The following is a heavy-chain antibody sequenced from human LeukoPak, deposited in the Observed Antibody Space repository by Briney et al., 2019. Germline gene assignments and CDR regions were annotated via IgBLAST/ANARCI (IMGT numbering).Heavy chain of an antibody. CDR1: GFTFSSYA. Sequence: PGGSLRLSCAASGFTFSSYAMHWVRQAPGKGLEWVAFIRYDGSNKYYADSVKGRFTISRDNSKDTLYLQMNSLRPEDTAVYYCAKVGWLAFDYWGQGTLVTVSS. J-gene: IGHJ4*02. D-gene: IGHD6-19*01. CDR3: AKVGWLAFDY. CDR2: IRYDGSNK. V-gene: IGHV3-30*02.